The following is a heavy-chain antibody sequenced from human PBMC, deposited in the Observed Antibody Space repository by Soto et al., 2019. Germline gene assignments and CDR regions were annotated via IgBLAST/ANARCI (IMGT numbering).Heavy chain of an antibody. CDR1: GYTFTGYY. Sequence: ASVKVSCKASGYTFTGYYMHWVRQAPGQGLEWMGWINPNSGGTNYAQKFQGWVTMTRDTSISTAYMELSSVTAADTAVYYCARVVDRQLWSAFFGAFDIWGQGTMVTVS. V-gene: IGHV1-2*04. J-gene: IGHJ3*02. CDR3: ARVVDRQLWSAFFGAFDI. D-gene: IGHD5-18*01. CDR2: INPNSGGT.